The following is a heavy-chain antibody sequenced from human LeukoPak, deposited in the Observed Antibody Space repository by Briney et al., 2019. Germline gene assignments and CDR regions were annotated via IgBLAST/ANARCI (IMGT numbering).Heavy chain of an antibody. D-gene: IGHD3-22*01. J-gene: IGHJ4*02. CDR1: GFTFSSYA. V-gene: IGHV3-23*01. CDR3: ARDYHDSSGSYGVDF. Sequence: GGSLRLSCAASGFTFSSYALSWVRQAPGKGLEWVSGISGSGGTTHYAESVKGRFTISRDNSKNTLYMQMNSLRAEDTAVYYCARDYHDSSGSYGVDFWGQGTLVTVSS. CDR2: ISGSGGTT.